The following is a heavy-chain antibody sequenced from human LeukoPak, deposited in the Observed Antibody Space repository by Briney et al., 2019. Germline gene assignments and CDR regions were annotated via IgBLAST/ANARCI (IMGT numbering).Heavy chain of an antibody. D-gene: IGHD4-17*01. CDR1: GFTFTSYS. J-gene: IGHJ6*02. Sequence: GSLRLSCAASGFTFTSYSMNWVRQAPGKGLEWVSTISGGGGSTYYADSVKGRFTISRDNAKNSLYLQMNSLGAEDTAVYYCARDTGHYYYGMDVWGQGTTVTVSS. CDR2: ISGGGGST. V-gene: IGHV3-21*04. CDR3: ARDTGHYYYGMDV.